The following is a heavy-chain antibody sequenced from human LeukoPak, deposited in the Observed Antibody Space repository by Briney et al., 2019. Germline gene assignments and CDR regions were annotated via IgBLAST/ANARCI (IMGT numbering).Heavy chain of an antibody. D-gene: IGHD1-26*01. Sequence: ASVRVSCKASGYTFTSYGISRGRQGPEQGGEWMGWISDKKGNTNYAQTLQGRDTMTTDTTTSTACMELRRHRDADTAVYYCAREVVGATNAFDIWGQGTMVTVSS. CDR3: AREVVGATNAFDI. CDR2: ISDKKGNT. J-gene: IGHJ3*02. CDR1: GYTFTSYG. V-gene: IGHV1-18*01.